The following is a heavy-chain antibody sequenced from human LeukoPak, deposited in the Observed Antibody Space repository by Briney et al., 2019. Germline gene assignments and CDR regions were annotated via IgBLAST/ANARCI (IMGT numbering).Heavy chain of an antibody. Sequence: PSETLSLTCTVSGASISGHYWSWIRQPAGKGLEWIGQIFISGNINYNPSLKSRVTMSVDTSKNQFSLKLTSVTAADTAVYYCARALIGFGESTFDPWPGNPGHRLL. V-gene: IGHV4-4*07. CDR3: ARALIGFGESTFDP. D-gene: IGHD3-10*01. CDR2: IFISGNI. J-gene: IGHJ5*02. CDR1: GASISGHY.